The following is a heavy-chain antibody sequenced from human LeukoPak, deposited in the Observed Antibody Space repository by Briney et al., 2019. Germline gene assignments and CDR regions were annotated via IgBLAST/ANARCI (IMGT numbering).Heavy chain of an antibody. V-gene: IGHV3-48*01. CDR3: ARKSGSSGYPFDY. D-gene: IGHD3-22*01. J-gene: IGHJ4*02. CDR2: ITSSSSTM. CDR1: GFSFSSYS. Sequence: GGSLRLSCAASGFSFSSYSMNWVRQAPGKGLEWVSYITSSSSTMHYADAVKGRCAISRDNAKNSLYLQMNSLRAEDTAVYYCARKSGSSGYPFDYWGQGTLVTVSS.